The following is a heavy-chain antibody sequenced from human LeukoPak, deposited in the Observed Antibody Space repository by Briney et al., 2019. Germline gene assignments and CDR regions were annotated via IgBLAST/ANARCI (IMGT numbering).Heavy chain of an antibody. Sequence: SETLSLTCIVSGGSINSHYWSWIRQPPGKGLEWIGDIHYTGTTKYNPSVKSRVTISIDTSKNQFSLELSSVTATDTAVYYCARHYLLDDYGDPYFDYWGQGTLVTVSS. V-gene: IGHV4-59*08. CDR1: GGSINSHY. D-gene: IGHD4-17*01. J-gene: IGHJ4*02. CDR2: IHYTGTT. CDR3: ARHYLLDDYGDPYFDY.